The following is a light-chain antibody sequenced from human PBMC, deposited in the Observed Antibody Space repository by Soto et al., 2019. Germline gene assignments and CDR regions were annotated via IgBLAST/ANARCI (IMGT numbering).Light chain of an antibody. Sequence: EIVLTQSPGTLSLSPGERATLSCRASQSVSSSYLAWYQQKPSQAPRLLIYGASSRGTGIPGRFSGSGSGTDFTLTISRLEPEDFAVYYCQQYGSSPLTFGGGTKVEMK. CDR3: QQYGSSPLT. CDR1: QSVSSSY. V-gene: IGKV3-20*01. J-gene: IGKJ4*01. CDR2: GAS.